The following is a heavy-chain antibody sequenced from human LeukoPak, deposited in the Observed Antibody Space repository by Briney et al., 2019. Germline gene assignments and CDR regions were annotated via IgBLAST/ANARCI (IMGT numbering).Heavy chain of an antibody. CDR2: IYPGDSDT. V-gene: IGHV5-51*01. J-gene: IGHJ4*02. Sequence: GESLQISCKSSGYTFTSHWIGWVRQMPGKGLELMGIIYPGDSDTRNSPSFQGQVTISADKSVSTAYLQWSSLKASDTAMYYCARRFGPPGSYCFDYWGQGTLVTVSS. CDR1: GYTFTSHW. CDR3: ARRFGPPGSYCFDY. D-gene: IGHD3-10*01.